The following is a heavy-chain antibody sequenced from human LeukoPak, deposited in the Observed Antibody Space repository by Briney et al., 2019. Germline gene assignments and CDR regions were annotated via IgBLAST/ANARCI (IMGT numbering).Heavy chain of an antibody. CDR1: GGSIRNSIYF. J-gene: IGHJ4*02. D-gene: IGHD6-6*01. CDR2: IYYSGHT. V-gene: IGHV4-39*01. CDR3: ARASPSSSSPFDY. Sequence: PSETLSLTCVVSGGSIRNSIYFWGWIRQPPGKGLEWIGTIYYSGHTYYNPSLKSRVTISVDTSKNQFSLRLSSVTAADTAVYYCARASPSSSSPFDYWGQGTLVTVSS.